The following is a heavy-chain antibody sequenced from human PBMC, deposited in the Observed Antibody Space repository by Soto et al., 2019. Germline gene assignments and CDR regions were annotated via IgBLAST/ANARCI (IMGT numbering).Heavy chain of an antibody. CDR3: AGRGSRGLIIDY. CDR2: IYYSANT. CDR1: GGSIRSYY. V-gene: IGHV4-59*01. Sequence: PSETLSLTXTVSGGSIRSYYWSWIRQPPGKGLEWIGYIYYSANTNYNPSLKSRVTISVDTSKNQFSLRLSSVTAADTAVYYCAGRGSRGLIIDYWGQGTLVTVSS. J-gene: IGHJ4*02. D-gene: IGHD3-10*01.